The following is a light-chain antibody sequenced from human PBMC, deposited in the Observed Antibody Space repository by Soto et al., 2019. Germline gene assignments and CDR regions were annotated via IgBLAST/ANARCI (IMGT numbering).Light chain of an antibody. V-gene: IGKV1-12*01. J-gene: IGKJ4*01. Sequence: DIQMTQSPSSVSASVGDRVTITCRTSQGVSSWLAWYQQKPGQAPKLLIYAASSLQSGVPSRFIGSGSGPDFTLTISRLQPEDFSTYYCQPANSFPLTFGGGTKVEIK. CDR1: QGVSSW. CDR3: QPANSFPLT. CDR2: AAS.